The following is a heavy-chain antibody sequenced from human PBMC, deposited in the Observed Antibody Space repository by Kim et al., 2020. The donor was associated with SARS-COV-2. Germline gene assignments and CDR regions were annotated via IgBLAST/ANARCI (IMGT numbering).Heavy chain of an antibody. CDR1: GGTFSSYA. Sequence: SVKVSCKASGGTFSSYAISWVRQAPGQGLEWMGRIIPILGIANYAQKFQGRVTITADKSTSTAYMELSSLRSEDTAVYYCARALTTKTSSLDYWGQGTLVTVSS. CDR3: ARALTTKTSSLDY. D-gene: IGHD2-15*01. V-gene: IGHV1-69*04. J-gene: IGHJ4*02. CDR2: IIPILGIA.